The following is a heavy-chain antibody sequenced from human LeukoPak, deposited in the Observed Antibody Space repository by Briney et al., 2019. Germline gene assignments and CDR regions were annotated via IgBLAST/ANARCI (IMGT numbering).Heavy chain of an antibody. CDR2: FYYSRDT. J-gene: IGHJ4*02. V-gene: IGHV4-59*01. D-gene: IGHD3-9*01. CDR3: ARWNYDILTGYRYFDY. CDR1: GGSISSYY. Sequence: KPSETLSLTCTVSGGSISSYYWSWIRQPPGKGLEWIGYFYYSRDTNYNPALKSRVTISVDTSKNQFSLEVNSLTAADTAVYYCARWNYDILTGYRYFDYWGQGTLVTVSS.